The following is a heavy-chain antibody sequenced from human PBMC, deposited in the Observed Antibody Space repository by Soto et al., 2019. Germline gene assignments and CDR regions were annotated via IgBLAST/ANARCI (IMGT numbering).Heavy chain of an antibody. CDR1: GGIFSSYA. Sequence: QVQLVQSGAEVKTPGSSVKVSCKASGGIFSSYAISCVRQAPGQGIEWMGGIIPIFGTANYALKFQGRGTITADDSKSTAYMELSSLRSEDTAVYYCARVGIGGSLPYHYYGIDVWGQGTTVTVSS. V-gene: IGHV1-69*12. J-gene: IGHJ6*02. CDR2: IIPIFGTA. CDR3: ARVGIGGSLPYHYYGIDV. D-gene: IGHD3-16*01.